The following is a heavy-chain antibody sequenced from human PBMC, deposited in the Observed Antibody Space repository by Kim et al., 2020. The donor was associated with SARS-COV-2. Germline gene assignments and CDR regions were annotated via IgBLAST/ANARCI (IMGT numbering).Heavy chain of an antibody. CDR1: GFTFSDYY. Sequence: GGSLRLSCAASGFTFSDYYMSWIRQAPGKGLEWVSYISSSGSTIYYADSVKGRFTISRDNAKNSLYLQMNSLRAEDTAVYYCARGVSMAMIVVVIKGPYYYYGMDVWGQGTTVTVSS. CDR3: ARGVSMAMIVVVIKGPYYYYGMDV. CDR2: ISSSGSTI. D-gene: IGHD3-22*01. J-gene: IGHJ6*02. V-gene: IGHV3-11*01.